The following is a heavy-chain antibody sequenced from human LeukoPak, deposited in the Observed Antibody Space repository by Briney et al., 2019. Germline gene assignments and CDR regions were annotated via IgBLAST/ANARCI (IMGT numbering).Heavy chain of an antibody. CDR1: GFTVSSNY. Sequence: PGGSLRLSCAASGFTVSSNYMSWVRQAPGKGLECVSVIANDGRTYYANSVKGRFTISRDISKNMVYLQMNSLRADDTAVYYCARDDTSGGYYEFDYWGQGTLVTVSS. CDR2: IANDGRT. V-gene: IGHV3-53*01. D-gene: IGHD6-19*01. CDR3: ARDDTSGGYYEFDY. J-gene: IGHJ4*02.